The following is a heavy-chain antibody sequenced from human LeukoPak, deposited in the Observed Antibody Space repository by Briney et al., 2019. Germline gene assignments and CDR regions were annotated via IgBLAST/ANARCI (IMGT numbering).Heavy chain of an antibody. J-gene: IGHJ5*02. D-gene: IGHD2-2*01. Sequence: ASVKVSCKASGYTFTSYYMHWVRQAPGQGLEWMGWINPNIGATNYAQKFQGRVTMTRDTSTSTAYMELRRLRPDDTAVYYCARAITNIVVVPAAKQGHWFDPWAQGTLVPVSS. CDR1: GYTFTSYY. CDR3: ARAITNIVVVPAAKQGHWFDP. CDR2: INPNIGAT. V-gene: IGHV1-2*02.